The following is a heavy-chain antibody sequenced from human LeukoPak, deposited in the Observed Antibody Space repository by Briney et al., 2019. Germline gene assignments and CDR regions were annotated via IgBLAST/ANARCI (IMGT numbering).Heavy chain of an antibody. V-gene: IGHV3-21*01. CDR1: GFTFSSYS. J-gene: IGHJ4*02. Sequence: PGGSLRLSCAASGFTFSSYSMNWVRQAPGKGLEWVSSISSSSSYIYYADSVKGRFTISRDNAKNSLYLQMNSLRAEDTAVYYCAREQEDVVVPAAMGIDYWGQGTLVTVSS. CDR2: ISSSSSYI. CDR3: AREQEDVVVPAAMGIDY. D-gene: IGHD2-2*01.